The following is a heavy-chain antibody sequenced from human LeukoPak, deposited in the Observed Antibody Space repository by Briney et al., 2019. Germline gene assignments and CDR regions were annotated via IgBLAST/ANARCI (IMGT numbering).Heavy chain of an antibody. CDR1: GFTFSSYW. V-gene: IGHV3-74*01. Sequence: GGSLRLSCAASGFTFSSYWMHWVRQAPGKGLVWVSRINSDGSSTSYADSVKGRFTISRDNAKNTLYLQMNSLRAEDTAVYYCARATRWLRFLACFDYWGQGTLVTVSS. CDR2: INSDGSST. J-gene: IGHJ4*02. CDR3: ARATRWLRFLACFDY. D-gene: IGHD5-24*01.